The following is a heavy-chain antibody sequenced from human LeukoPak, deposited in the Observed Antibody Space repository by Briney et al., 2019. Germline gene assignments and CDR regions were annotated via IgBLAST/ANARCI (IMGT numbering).Heavy chain of an antibody. V-gene: IGHV4-39*01. CDR2: IYYSGST. D-gene: IGHD3-3*01. CDR3: ARRGRRFGANPG. J-gene: IGHJ4*02. Sequence: SETLSLTCTVSGGSISSSSYYWGWIRQPPGKGLEWIGSIYYSGSTYYNPSIKSRVTISVDTSKNQFSLKLSSVTAADTAVYYCARRGRRFGANPGWGQGTLVTVSS. CDR1: GGSISSSSYY.